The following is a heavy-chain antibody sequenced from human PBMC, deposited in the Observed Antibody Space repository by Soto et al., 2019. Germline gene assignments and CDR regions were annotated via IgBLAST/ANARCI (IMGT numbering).Heavy chain of an antibody. D-gene: IGHD3-22*01. J-gene: IGHJ6*02. Sequence: SETLSLTCTVSGGSISSYYWSWIRQPAGKGLEWIGRIYTSGSTNYNPSLKSRVTMSVDTSKNQFSLKLSSVTAADTAVYYCARTGNYYDSSGYSIMDVWGQGTKVTVYS. CDR1: GGSISSYY. CDR3: ARTGNYYDSSGYSIMDV. V-gene: IGHV4-4*07. CDR2: IYTSGST.